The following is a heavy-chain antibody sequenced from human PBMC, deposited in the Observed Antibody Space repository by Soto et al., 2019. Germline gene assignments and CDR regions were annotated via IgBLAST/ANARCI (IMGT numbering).Heavy chain of an antibody. CDR2: IYIGGST. CDR3: ARDPPATRHGMDV. Sequence: PWGSLRLSCAASGFTVSSNYMSWARQAPGQGLGWVSVIYIGGSTYYADSLRCRFTISRDNSKNTLYFQMKSRRAEDTAVYYCARDPPATRHGMDVWGQGTTVTVSS. CDR1: GFTVSSNY. J-gene: IGHJ6*02. V-gene: IGHV3-53*01.